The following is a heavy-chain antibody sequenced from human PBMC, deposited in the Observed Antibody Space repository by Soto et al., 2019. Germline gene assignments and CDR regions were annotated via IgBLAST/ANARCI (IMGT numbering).Heavy chain of an antibody. CDR3: ARAFGSSMPSLY. J-gene: IGHJ4*02. CDR2: IYDSGST. CDR1: GGSISNYY. V-gene: IGHV4-59*01. D-gene: IGHD3-16*01. Sequence: SETLSLTCTVSGGSISNYYWSWIRQPPGKGLEWIGYIYDSGSTVYNPSLKSRVTISLDMSKNQFSLRLSSVTAADTAVYYCARAFGSSMPSLYWGQGTLVTVSS.